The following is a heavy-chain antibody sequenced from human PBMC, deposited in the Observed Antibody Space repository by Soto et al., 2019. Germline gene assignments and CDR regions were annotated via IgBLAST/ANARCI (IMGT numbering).Heavy chain of an antibody. Sequence: GGSLRLSCVASGFTFTTYWMSWVRQAPGKGLQWVANIRQDGGAQYYVDSVKGRFTISRDSAKSSVYLQMDSLRVEDTAVYYCVRAGHSSGSYLGSSWGQGILVTVSS. CDR1: GFTFTTYW. CDR3: VRAGHSSGSYLGSS. J-gene: IGHJ5*02. V-gene: IGHV3-7*03. D-gene: IGHD3-10*01. CDR2: IRQDGGAQ.